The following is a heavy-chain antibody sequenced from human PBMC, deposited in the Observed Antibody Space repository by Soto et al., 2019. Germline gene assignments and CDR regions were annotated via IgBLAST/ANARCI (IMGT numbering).Heavy chain of an antibody. Sequence: SETLSLTCAVYGGSFSGYYWSWIRQPPGKGLEWIGEINHSGSTNYNPSLKSRVTISVDTSKNQFSLKLSSVTAADTAVYYCARSQIVGGITGTRIIGYYFDYWGQGTLVTVSS. CDR2: INHSGST. V-gene: IGHV4-34*01. J-gene: IGHJ4*02. CDR3: ARSQIVGGITGTRIIGYYFDY. CDR1: GGSFSGYY. D-gene: IGHD1-7*01.